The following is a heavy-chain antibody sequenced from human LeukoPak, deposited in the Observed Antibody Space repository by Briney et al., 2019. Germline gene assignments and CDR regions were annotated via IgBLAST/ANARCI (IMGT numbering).Heavy chain of an antibody. V-gene: IGHV3-11*04. CDR3: ASRGALYCSSTSCAFDI. J-gene: IGHJ3*02. CDR1: GFTFSNYY. D-gene: IGHD2-2*01. Sequence: GRTLRLSCAASGFTFSNYYMSWIRQAPAPGLDWVSYISSSGSTIYYADPAKDRFTISRDNAKNTLYLQMNSLIAEDAAVYYCASRGALYCSSTSCAFDIWGQGTMVTVSS. CDR2: ISSSGSTI.